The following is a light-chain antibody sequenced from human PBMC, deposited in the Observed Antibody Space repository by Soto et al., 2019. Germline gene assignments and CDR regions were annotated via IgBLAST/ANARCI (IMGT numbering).Light chain of an antibody. J-gene: IGKJ3*01. CDR1: QSVSSNY. Sequence: EIVVTQSPGTLSLSPGERATLSCRACQSVSSNYLAWYQQKPGQAPRLLIYGASSRASDIPDRFSGSGSGTDFTLIISRLEPADFAMYYCQQYGSTPFTFGPGTKVDVK. V-gene: IGKV3-20*01. CDR2: GAS. CDR3: QQYGSTPFT.